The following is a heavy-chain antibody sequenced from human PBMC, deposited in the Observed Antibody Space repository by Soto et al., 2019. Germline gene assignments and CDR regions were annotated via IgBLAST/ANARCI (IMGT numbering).Heavy chain of an antibody. CDR2: ISYDGSNK. CDR1: GFTVSSYA. D-gene: IGHD6-19*01. V-gene: IGHV3-30-3*01. CDR3: AREVRMYSSGSNGDY. J-gene: IGHJ4*02. Sequence: QVQLVESGGGVVQPGRSLRLSCAASGFTVSSYAMHWVRQAPGKGLEWVAVISYDGSNKYYADAVKGRFTISRDHSKNPLHMQMNSLRAEDTAVYYCAREVRMYSSGSNGDYWGQGPLVTVSS.